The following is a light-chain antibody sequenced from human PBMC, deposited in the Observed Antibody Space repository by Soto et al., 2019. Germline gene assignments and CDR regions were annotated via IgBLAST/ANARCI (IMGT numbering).Light chain of an antibody. J-gene: IGLJ2*01. CDR3: SSYTSISTRSIL. V-gene: IGLV2-14*01. CDR1: SSDVGTYNS. Sequence: QSALTQPASVSGSPGQSITISCTETSSDVGTYNSVSWYQQYPGKAPKLMIYDVTNRPSGVSNRFSGSKSGNTASLTISGLQAEDEAECSSSSYTSISTRSILFPGGTKVTVL. CDR2: DVT.